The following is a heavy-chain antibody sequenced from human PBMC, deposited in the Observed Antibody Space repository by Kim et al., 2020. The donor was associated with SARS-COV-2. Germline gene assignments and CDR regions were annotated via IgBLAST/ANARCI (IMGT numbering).Heavy chain of an antibody. V-gene: IGHV4-30-4*01. CDR3: ARGSKTGYSQRKYYYYGMDV. CDR1: GGSISSGDYY. J-gene: IGHJ6*02. D-gene: IGHD5-18*01. Sequence: SETLSLTCTVSGGSISSGDYYWSWIRQPPGKGLEWIGYIYYSGSTYYNPSLKSRVTISVDTSKNQFSLKLSSVTAADTAVYYCARGSKTGYSQRKYYYYGMDVWGPGTTGTASS. CDR2: IYYSGST.